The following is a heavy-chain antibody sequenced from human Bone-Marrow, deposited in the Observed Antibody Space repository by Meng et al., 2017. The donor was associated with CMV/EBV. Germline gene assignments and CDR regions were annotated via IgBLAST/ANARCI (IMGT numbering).Heavy chain of an antibody. D-gene: IGHD6-13*01. J-gene: IGHJ6*02. CDR2: IIPIFGTA. V-gene: IGHV1-69*05. Sequence: SVKVSCKASGGTFSSYAISWVRQAPGQGLEWMGGIIPIFGTANYAQKFQGRVTITTDESTSTAYMELSSLRSEDTAVYYCATQRDSSSWYEVSYYYGMDVWGQGTTFTVSS. CDR3: ATQRDSSSWYEVSYYYGMDV. CDR1: GGTFSSYA.